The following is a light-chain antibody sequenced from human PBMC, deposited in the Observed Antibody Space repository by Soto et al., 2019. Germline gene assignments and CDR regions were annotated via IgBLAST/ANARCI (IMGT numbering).Light chain of an antibody. Sequence: QSVLTQPASVSGPPGQSITTPCTGTSSNVGGYDYVSWYQQRPGKAPKFIIYHVSNRPSGVSYRFSGSKSGNTPSLTISGLQAEDEADYYCISYTTSSTYVFGTGTKVTVL. J-gene: IGLJ1*01. CDR2: HVS. CDR1: SSNVGGYDY. V-gene: IGLV2-14*01. CDR3: ISYTTSSTYV.